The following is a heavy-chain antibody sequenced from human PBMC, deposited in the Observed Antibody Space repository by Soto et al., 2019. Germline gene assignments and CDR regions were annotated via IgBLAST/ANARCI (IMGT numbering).Heavy chain of an antibody. CDR2: IRSKAYGETT. J-gene: IGHJ6*02. Sequence: GSLRLSCTGSGFTFGDYAMSWSRQAPGKGLEWVGVIRSKAYGETTDYAASVKGRFTIFRDDSKSIAYLQMSSLQTEDTGVYYCTKYTYTSRYSYFGMDVWGHGTTVTVSS. CDR1: GFTFGDYA. D-gene: IGHD2-15*01. V-gene: IGHV3-49*03. CDR3: TKYTYTSRYSYFGMDV.